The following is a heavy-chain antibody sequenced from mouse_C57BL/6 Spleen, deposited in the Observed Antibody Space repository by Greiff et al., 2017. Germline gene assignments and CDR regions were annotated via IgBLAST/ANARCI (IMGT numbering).Heavy chain of an antibody. CDR1: GFSLTSYG. Sequence: QVQLQQSGPGLVQPSQSLSITCTVSGFSLTSYGVHWVRQSPGKGLEWLGVIWSGGSTDYNAAFISRLSISKDNSKSQVFCKMNSLQADDTAIYYCAKSLYYGSSHWYFDVWGTGTTVTVSS. V-gene: IGHV2-2*01. CDR2: IWSGGST. D-gene: IGHD1-1*01. J-gene: IGHJ1*03. CDR3: AKSLYYGSSHWYFDV.